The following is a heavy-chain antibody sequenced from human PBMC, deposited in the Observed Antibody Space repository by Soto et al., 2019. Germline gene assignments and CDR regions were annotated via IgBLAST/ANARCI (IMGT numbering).Heavy chain of an antibody. CDR2: ISATGSGT. J-gene: IGHJ4*02. D-gene: IGHD3-9*01. CDR3: VKDLSFGNYDVMTGNYIGNYFDS. V-gene: IGHV3-23*01. Sequence: GGSLRLSCAASGFTFRSHEMSWVRQAPGKGPEWVSGISATGSGTFNADSVKGRFTISRDNSKNTLYLQMNSLRVEDTAVYYCVKDLSFGNYDVMTGNYIGNYFDSWGQGALVTVSS. CDR1: GFTFRSHE.